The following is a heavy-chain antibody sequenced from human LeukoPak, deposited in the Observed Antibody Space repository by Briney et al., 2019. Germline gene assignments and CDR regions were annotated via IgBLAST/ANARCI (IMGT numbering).Heavy chain of an antibody. CDR3: ARYGYSSGWYEGENFDY. V-gene: IGHV1-18*01. J-gene: IGHJ4*02. CDR2: ISAYNGNT. D-gene: IGHD6-19*01. Sequence: ASVKVSCRASGYTFTNYGISWVRQAPGQGLEWMGWISAYNGNTNYAQKLQGRVTMTTDTSTSTAYMELRSLRSDDTAVYYCARYGYSSGWYEGENFDYWGQGTLVTVSS. CDR1: GYTFTNYG.